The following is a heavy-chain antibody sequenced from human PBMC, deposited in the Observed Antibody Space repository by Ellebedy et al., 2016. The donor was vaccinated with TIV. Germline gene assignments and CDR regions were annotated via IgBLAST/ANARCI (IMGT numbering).Heavy chain of an antibody. CDR3: AVGLFDP. CDR1: GYTFTSYA. J-gene: IGHJ5*02. Sequence: AASVKVSCKASGYTFTSYAINWVRQAAGQGLEYLGWMKPSSGNTGYAQKFQGRVTMTRNTSTSTAYMELSSLRSEDTAVYYCAVGLFDPWGQGTLVTVSS. V-gene: IGHV1-8*01. D-gene: IGHD3-10*01. CDR2: MKPSSGNT.